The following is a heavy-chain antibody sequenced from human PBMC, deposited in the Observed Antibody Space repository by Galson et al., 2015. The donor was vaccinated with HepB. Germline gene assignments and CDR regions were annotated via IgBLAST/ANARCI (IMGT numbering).Heavy chain of an antibody. V-gene: IGHV3-15*01. CDR3: TTDILTGYSPLVY. D-gene: IGHD3-9*01. CDR1: GFTFSNAW. CDR2: IKSKTDGGTT. Sequence: SLRLSCAASGFTFSNAWMSWVRQAPGKGLEWVGRIKSKTDGGTTDYAAPVKGRFTISRDDSKNTLYLQINSLKTEDTAVYYCTTDILTGYSPLVYWGQGTLVTVSS. J-gene: IGHJ4*02.